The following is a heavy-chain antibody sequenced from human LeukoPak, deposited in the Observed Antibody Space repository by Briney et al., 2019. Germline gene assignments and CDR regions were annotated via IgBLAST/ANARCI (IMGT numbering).Heavy chain of an antibody. J-gene: IGHJ3*02. CDR1: GGSISSYY. Sequence: PSETLSLTCTVSGGSISSYYWSWIRQPPGKGLEWIGYIYYSGSTNYNPSLKSRVTISVDTSKNQFSLKLSSVTAADTAVYYCARAGYQVTMIASVSFDIWGQGTMVTVSS. D-gene: IGHD3-22*01. V-gene: IGHV4-59*01. CDR3: ARAGYQVTMIASVSFDI. CDR2: IYYSGST.